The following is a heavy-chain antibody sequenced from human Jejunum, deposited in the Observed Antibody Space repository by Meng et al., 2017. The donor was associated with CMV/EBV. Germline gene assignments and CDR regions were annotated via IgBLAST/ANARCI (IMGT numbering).Heavy chain of an antibody. Sequence: CTTSGFTFSSYGMHWVRQAPGKGLEWVAVIAYDGSNKYYADSVKGRFTIARDISKNTLYLQMNSLRAEDTAAYYCARDTNSGWGACLYWGQGTLVTVSS. CDR2: IAYDGSNK. V-gene: IGHV3-30*03. D-gene: IGHD3-22*01. CDR3: ARDTNSGWGACLY. J-gene: IGHJ4*02. CDR1: GFTFSSYG.